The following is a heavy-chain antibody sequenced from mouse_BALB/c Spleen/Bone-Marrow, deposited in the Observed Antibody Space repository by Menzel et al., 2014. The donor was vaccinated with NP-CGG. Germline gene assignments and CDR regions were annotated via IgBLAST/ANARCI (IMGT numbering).Heavy chain of an antibody. CDR3: ARKRGGAMDY. Sequence: VQLQQSGPELVKPGASVKMSCKASGYTFTSYVMHWVKQKPGQGLEWIGYIIPSNDVTKYNEKFKGKATLTSDKSSSTAYMELSSLTSGDSAVYYCARKRGGAMDYWGPGTSVTVSS. V-gene: IGHV1-14*01. J-gene: IGHJ4*01. CDR2: IIPSNDVT. CDR1: GYTFTSYV.